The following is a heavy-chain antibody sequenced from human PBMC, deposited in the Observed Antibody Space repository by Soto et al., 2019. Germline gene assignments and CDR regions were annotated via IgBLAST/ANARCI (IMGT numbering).Heavy chain of an antibody. CDR1: GGTFSTYA. CDR2: VIPLLGTI. D-gene: IGHD3-9*01. J-gene: IGHJ4*02. CDR3: ARHPPRWNDFEK. V-gene: IGHV1-69*01. Sequence: QVQLVQSGAEVRKPGSSVKISCRASGGTFSTYAINWVRQAPGQGLEWMGGVIPLLGTINYAQKFQARVTITADESTSTTYIELTSLTFEDTAVYFCARHPPRWNDFEKWGQGTLVTVSS.